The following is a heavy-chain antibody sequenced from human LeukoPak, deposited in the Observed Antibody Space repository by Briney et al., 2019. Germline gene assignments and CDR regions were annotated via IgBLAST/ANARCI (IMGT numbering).Heavy chain of an antibody. D-gene: IGHD3-3*01. CDR2: ISGSGGST. CDR3: AKDLLPTPITIFGVARGDDY. J-gene: IGHJ4*02. V-gene: IGHV3-23*01. CDR1: GFTFSSYA. Sequence: GGSLRLSCAASGFTFSSYAMSWVRQAPGKGLEWVSAISGSGGSTYYADSVKGRFTISRDNSKNTLYLQMNSLRAEDTAVYYCAKDLLPTPITIFGVARGDDYWGQGTLVAVSS.